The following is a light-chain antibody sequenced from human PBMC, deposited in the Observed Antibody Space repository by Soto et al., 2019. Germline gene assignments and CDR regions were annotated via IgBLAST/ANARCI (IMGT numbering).Light chain of an antibody. CDR3: QSYDSSLSRV. V-gene: IGLV1-40*01. CDR1: SSNIGAGYD. J-gene: IGLJ2*01. Sequence: QSVLTQPPSESGAPGQKVTISCTGSSSNIGAGYDVHWYQQLPGTAPKLLIYGNSNRPSGVPDRFSGSKSGTSASLAITGLQAEDEADYYCQSYDSSLSRVFGGGTKLTVL. CDR2: GNS.